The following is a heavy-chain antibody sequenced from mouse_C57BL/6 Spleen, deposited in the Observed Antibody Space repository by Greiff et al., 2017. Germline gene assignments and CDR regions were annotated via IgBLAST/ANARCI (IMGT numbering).Heavy chain of an antibody. D-gene: IGHD1-1*01. CDR3: ARDYYGSRGNYFDY. J-gene: IGHJ2*01. Sequence: EVKLQESGPELVKPGASVKISCKASGYSFTGYFMNWVKQSHGKSLEWIGRINPYNGDTFYNQKFKGTATLTVDKSSSTAHMELLSLTSADFAFYYCARDYYGSRGNYFDYWGQGTTLTVSS. CDR1: GYSFTGYF. V-gene: IGHV1-37*01. CDR2: INPYNGDT.